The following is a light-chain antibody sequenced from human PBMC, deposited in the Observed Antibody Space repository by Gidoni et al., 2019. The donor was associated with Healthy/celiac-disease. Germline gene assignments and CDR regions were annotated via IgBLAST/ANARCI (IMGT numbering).Light chain of an antibody. CDR3: QQYDSSTWT. J-gene: IGKJ1*01. CDR2: GAS. Sequence: EIVLTQSPGTLSLSPGARATLSCRASQSVSSSYLAWYQQKPGQAPRLLIYGASSRATGIPDRFSGSGSGTDFTLTISRLEPEDFAVYYCQQYDSSTWTFGQGTKVEIK. CDR1: QSVSSSY. V-gene: IGKV3-20*01.